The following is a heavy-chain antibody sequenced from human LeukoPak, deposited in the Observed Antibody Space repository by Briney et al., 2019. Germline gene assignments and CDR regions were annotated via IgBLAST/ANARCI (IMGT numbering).Heavy chain of an antibody. J-gene: IGHJ4*02. Sequence: PSETLSLPRTVSGHPLSSGYYRGSPPHPPGAGLEWIGSIYHSGSTYYNPSLKSRVTISVDTSKNQFSLKLSSVTAADTAVYYCARGVDYYGVWGQGTLVTVSS. D-gene: IGHD3-10*01. V-gene: IGHV4-38-2*02. CDR3: ARGVDYYGV. CDR2: IYHSGST. CDR1: GHPLSSGYY.